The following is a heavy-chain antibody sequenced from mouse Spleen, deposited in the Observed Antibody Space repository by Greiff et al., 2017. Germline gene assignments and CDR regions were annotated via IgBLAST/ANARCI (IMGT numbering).Heavy chain of an antibody. Sequence: VQRVESGPELVKPGASVKVSCKASGYTFTSYWMHWVKQRPGQGLEWIGRIHPSDSDTNYNQKFKGKATLTVDKSSSTAYMQLSSLTSEDSAVYYCARGGVSHYFDYWGQGTTLTVSS. CDR1: GYTFTSYW. CDR3: ARGGVSHYFDY. CDR2: IHPSDSDT. V-gene: IGHV1-74*04. J-gene: IGHJ2*01.